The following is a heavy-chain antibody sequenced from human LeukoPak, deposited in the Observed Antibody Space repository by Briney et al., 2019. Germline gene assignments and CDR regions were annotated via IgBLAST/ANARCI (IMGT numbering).Heavy chain of an antibody. D-gene: IGHD4-17*01. CDR3: VRDRTTVTLFDS. CDR2: VSTDGNII. CDR1: GFTFSSYW. J-gene: IGHJ4*02. Sequence: GGSLRLSCAASGFTFSSYWMHWVRQAPGKGLVWVSRVSTDGNIISYADSVKGRFTISRDNAKNTVYLQMNSLRAEDTAAYYCVRDRTTVTLFDSWGQGTLVTVSS. V-gene: IGHV3-74*01.